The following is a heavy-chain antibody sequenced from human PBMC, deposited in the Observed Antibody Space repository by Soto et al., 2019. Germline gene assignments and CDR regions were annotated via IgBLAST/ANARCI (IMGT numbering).Heavy chain of an antibody. J-gene: IGHJ3*01. CDR1: GFTFSSYG. CDR2: ISTSSSPT. CDR3: ARDELDYLYDAFDL. D-gene: IGHD3-16*01. V-gene: IGHV3-48*01. Sequence: EVQLVESGGGLVQPGGSLRLSCAASGFTFSSYGMNWVRQAPGKGLEWVSYISTSSSPTYYADSVKGRFTISRDNAKNSLYLQMSNLRAEDTAVYYCARDELDYLYDAFDLWGQGTMVTVSS.